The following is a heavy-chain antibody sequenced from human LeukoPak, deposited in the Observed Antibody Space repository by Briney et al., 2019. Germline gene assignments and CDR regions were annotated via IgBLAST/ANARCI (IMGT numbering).Heavy chain of an antibody. CDR2: IYHAGST. J-gene: IGHJ4*02. V-gene: IGHV4-38-2*02. CDR1: GYSISSGYY. CDR3: ARGRDSRGYQFKGFDS. Sequence: SETLSLTCTVSGYSISSGYYWGWIRQSPGKGLEWIGSIYHAGSTFHNPSLKSRVTISVDTSKNQFSLKVNSVIAADTAVYYCARGRDSRGYQFKGFDSWGQGTLVTVSS. D-gene: IGHD3-22*01.